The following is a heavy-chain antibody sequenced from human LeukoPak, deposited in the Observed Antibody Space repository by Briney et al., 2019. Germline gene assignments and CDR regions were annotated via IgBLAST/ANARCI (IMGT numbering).Heavy chain of an antibody. CDR3: ARDLTIAARPSDFES. Sequence: PGGSLRLSCAASGFTVSQNYMTWVRQAPGKGLEWLSIIYTSGFTYYADSVKGRFTISRDNSKNTLFLQMSGLRAEDTAVYYCARDLTIAARPSDFESWGQGTLVTVSS. CDR1: GFTVSQNY. CDR2: IYTSGFT. D-gene: IGHD6-6*01. J-gene: IGHJ4*02. V-gene: IGHV3-66*01.